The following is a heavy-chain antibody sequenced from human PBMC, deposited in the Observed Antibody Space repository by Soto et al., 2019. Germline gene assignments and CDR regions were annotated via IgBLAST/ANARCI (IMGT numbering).Heavy chain of an antibody. CDR1: GDTLTANY. Sequence: ASLKGSCKASGDTLTANYIHWVRQAPGQGFEWMGWINPKSGGTNYPQKFQGRVTMTRDTSISTAYMELRRLRSDDTAVYYCAGGRVSTPYDPWGQGTLVTVSS. J-gene: IGHJ5*02. V-gene: IGHV1-2*02. CDR3: AGGRVSTPYDP. CDR2: INPKSGGT. D-gene: IGHD5-12*01.